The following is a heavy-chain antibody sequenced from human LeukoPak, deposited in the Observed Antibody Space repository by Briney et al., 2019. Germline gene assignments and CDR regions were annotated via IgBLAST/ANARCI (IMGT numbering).Heavy chain of an antibody. Sequence: SVKVSCKASGGTFSSYAISWVRQAPGQGLEWMGGIIPIFGTANYAQKFQGRVTITADESTSTAYMELSSLRSEDTAVYYCARGPDYYDSSGYHWDWGQGTLVTVSS. CDR2: IIPIFGTA. CDR1: GGTFSSYA. J-gene: IGHJ4*02. D-gene: IGHD3-22*01. CDR3: ARGPDYYDSSGYHWD. V-gene: IGHV1-69*13.